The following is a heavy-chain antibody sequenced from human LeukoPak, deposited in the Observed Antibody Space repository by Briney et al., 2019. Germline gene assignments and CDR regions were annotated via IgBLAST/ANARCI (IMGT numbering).Heavy chain of an antibody. Sequence: GRSLRLSCAASGFTFSSYAMHWVRQAPGKGLEGVAVISYDGSNKYYEDSVKGRFTISRDNPKNTMYLPRNSLRPEYTAVCYCARDLAGQWLGKFDYCGEGRLVTASP. D-gene: IGHD6-19*01. CDR3: ARDLAGQWLGKFDY. V-gene: IGHV3-30*04. CDR2: ISYDGSNK. J-gene: IGHJ4*02. CDR1: GFTFSSYA.